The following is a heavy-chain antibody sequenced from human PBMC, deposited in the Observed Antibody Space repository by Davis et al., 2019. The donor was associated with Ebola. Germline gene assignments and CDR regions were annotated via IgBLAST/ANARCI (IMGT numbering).Heavy chain of an antibody. D-gene: IGHD3-9*01. V-gene: IGHV3-7*03. CDR1: GFTFSSYE. J-gene: IGHJ4*02. CDR3: ARGKRYFDWLLPFDY. CDR2: IKQDGSEK. Sequence: GESLKISCAASGFTFSSYEMNWVRQAPGKGLEWVANIKQDGSEKYYVDSVKGRFTISRDNAKNSLYLQMNSLRAEDTAVYYCARGKRYFDWLLPFDYWGQGTLVTVSS.